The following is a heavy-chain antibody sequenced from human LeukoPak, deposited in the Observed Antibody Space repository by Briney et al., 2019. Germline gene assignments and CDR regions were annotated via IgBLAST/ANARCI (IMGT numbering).Heavy chain of an antibody. D-gene: IGHD4-23*01. J-gene: IGHJ4*02. CDR3: AREASGGYSDY. Sequence: GASVKVSCKASGYTFNSYYMHWVRQAPGQGLEWVGLISPTGDSTNYAQTFRGRVTMTRDTSTNTVYMDLSSLRSEDTAVYYCAREASGGYSDYWGQGTPVIVSS. CDR2: ISPTGDST. CDR1: GYTFNSYY. V-gene: IGHV1-46*02.